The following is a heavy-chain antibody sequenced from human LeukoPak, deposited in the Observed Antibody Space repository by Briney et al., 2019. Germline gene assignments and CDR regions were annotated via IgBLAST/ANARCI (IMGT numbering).Heavy chain of an antibody. D-gene: IGHD3-22*01. CDR1: GFIFSSYG. Sequence: PGGSLRLSCAASGFIFSSYGMNWVRQAPGKGLEWVSFMSSSGTYIYYADSVKGRFTISRDNAKSALHLQMNSLRAEDTAVYYCARESYDSSGFDYWGQGTLVTVSS. CDR2: MSSSGTYI. V-gene: IGHV3-21*01. J-gene: IGHJ4*02. CDR3: ARESYDSSGFDY.